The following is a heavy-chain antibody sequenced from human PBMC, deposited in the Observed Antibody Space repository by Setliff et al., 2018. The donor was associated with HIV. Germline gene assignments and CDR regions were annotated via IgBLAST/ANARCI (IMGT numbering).Heavy chain of an antibody. CDR2: VYTTGGT. CDR3: ARGMLRSSWYAHHDAFDI. D-gene: IGHD6-13*01. CDR1: GGSISSGIYY. J-gene: IGHJ3*02. Sequence: SETLSLTCTVSGGSISSGIYYWIWIRQPAGKGLEWIGHVYTTGGTNYNPSLESRLTISVDTSRNQFSLKLSSVTAADTAVYYCARGMLRSSWYAHHDAFDIWGQGTMVTVSS. V-gene: IGHV4-61*09.